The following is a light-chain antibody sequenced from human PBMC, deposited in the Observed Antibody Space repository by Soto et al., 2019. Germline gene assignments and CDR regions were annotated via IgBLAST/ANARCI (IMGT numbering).Light chain of an antibody. CDR2: DVS. J-gene: IGLJ1*01. Sequence: QSALTQPASVSGSPGQSITISCTGTNNDVGDYNYVSWYQQYPGKAPKLIIYDVSTRPSGVSGRFAGSKSGNTASLTISGLPPEDEAYYYCCSYSTSSALPYVFGTGTKLTVL. V-gene: IGLV2-14*01. CDR1: NNDVGDYNY. CDR3: CSYSTSSALPYV.